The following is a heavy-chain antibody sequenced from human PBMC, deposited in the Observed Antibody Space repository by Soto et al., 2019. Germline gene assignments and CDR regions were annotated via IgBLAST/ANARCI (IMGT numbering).Heavy chain of an antibody. V-gene: IGHV3-21*01. J-gene: IGHJ4*02. CDR3: ARVSYFDTSGYLPTNYFDS. D-gene: IGHD3-22*01. Sequence: EVQLVESGGGPVKPGGSLRLSCAASGFTFDTFAMNWVRQAPGKGLEWVASITSSGSYIYYADSVKGRFTISRDNAKSSLFLQLNSLRAEDTAVYYCARVSYFDTSGYLPTNYFDSWGQGTLVTVSS. CDR2: ITSSGSYI. CDR1: GFTFDTFA.